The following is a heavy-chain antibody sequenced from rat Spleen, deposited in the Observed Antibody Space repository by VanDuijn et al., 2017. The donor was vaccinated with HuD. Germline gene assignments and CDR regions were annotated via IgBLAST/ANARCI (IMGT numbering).Heavy chain of an antibody. CDR2: INYDGSGT. CDR1: GFTFSNYG. D-gene: IGHD1-12*02. J-gene: IGHJ2*01. Sequence: EVQLVESGGGLVQPGRSLKLSCAASGFTFSNYGMAWVRQAPTKGLEWVATINYDGSGTYYRDSVKGRFTISRDNAKSTLYLQMDGLRSEDTATYYCARGGYYYDGSYYYDFDYWGQGVMVTVSS. CDR3: ARGGYYYDGSYYYDFDY. V-gene: IGHV5-29*01.